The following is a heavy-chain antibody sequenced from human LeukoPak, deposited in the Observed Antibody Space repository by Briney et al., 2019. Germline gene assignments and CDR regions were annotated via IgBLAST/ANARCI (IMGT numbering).Heavy chain of an antibody. D-gene: IGHD6-13*01. J-gene: IGHJ4*02. V-gene: IGHV3-23*01. CDR2: ISGSGGST. Sequence: GGSLRLSCAASGFTFSSYAMSWVRQAPGKGLEWVSAISGSGGSTYYADSVKGRFTISRDNSKNTLYLQMNSLRAEDTAVYYCAKGYSSSWFSYLDYWGQGTLVTVSS. CDR1: GFTFSSYA. CDR3: AKGYSSSWFSYLDY.